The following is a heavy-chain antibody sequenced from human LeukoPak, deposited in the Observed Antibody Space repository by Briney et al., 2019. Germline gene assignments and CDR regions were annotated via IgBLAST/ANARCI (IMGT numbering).Heavy chain of an antibody. J-gene: IGHJ5*02. Sequence: ASVKVSCKASGYTFTSYGISWVRQAPGQGLEWMGWISAYNGNTNYAQKLQGRVTMTRNTSISTAYMELSSLRSEDAAAYYCARRAVAAYNWFDPWGQGTLVTVSS. CDR3: ARRAVAAYNWFDP. CDR2: ISAYNGNT. V-gene: IGHV1-18*01. D-gene: IGHD6-19*01. CDR1: GYTFTSYG.